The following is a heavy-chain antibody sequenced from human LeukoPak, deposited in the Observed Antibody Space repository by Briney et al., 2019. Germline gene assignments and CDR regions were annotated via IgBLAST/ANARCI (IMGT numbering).Heavy chain of an antibody. D-gene: IGHD3-3*01. CDR2: IIPILGIA. CDR3: ATDWVDFWVY. V-gene: IGHV1-69*04. J-gene: IGHJ4*02. CDR1: GGTFSSYA. Sequence: GASVKVSCKASGGTFSSYAISWVRQAPGQGLEWMGRIIPILGIANYAQKFQGRVTMTEDTSTDTAYMELSSLRSEDTAVYYCATDWVDFWVYWGQGTLVTVSS.